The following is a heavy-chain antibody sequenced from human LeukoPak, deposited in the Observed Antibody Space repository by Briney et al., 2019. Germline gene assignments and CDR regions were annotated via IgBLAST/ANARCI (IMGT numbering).Heavy chain of an antibody. CDR1: GFTFSSYS. CDR2: ISSSSSYI. V-gene: IGHV3-21*01. J-gene: IGHJ4*02. Sequence: GGSLRLSCAASGFTFSSYSMNWVRQAPGKGLEWVSSISSSSSYIYYADSVKGRFTISRDNAKDSLYLQMNSLRAEDTAVYYCARGGRGASFDYWGQGTLVTVSS. CDR3: ARGGRGASFDY. D-gene: IGHD4/OR15-4a*01.